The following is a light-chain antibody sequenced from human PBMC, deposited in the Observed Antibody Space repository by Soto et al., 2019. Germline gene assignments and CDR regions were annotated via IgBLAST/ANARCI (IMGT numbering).Light chain of an antibody. J-gene: IGKJ1*01. CDR2: GTS. CDR1: QSVSSSY. CDR3: QQYGSSSWT. Sequence: EIVLTQSPGTLSLSPGERATLSCRASQSVSSSYLAWYQQKPGQAPRLLIYGTSSRATAIPDRFSGSGSGTDFPLTISRQEPEDFAVYYCQQYGSSSWTFGQGTKVEIK. V-gene: IGKV3-20*01.